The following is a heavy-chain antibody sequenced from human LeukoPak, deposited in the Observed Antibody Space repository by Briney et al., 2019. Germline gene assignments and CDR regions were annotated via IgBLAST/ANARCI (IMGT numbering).Heavy chain of an antibody. Sequence: SETLSLTCTVSGGSISSYYWSWIRQPPGKGLEWIGYIYYSGSTNYNPSLKSRVTISVDTSKNQFSLKLSSVTAADTAVYYCARYYYDSSGYYPPYYYGMDVWGQGTTATVSS. CDR2: IYYSGST. CDR3: ARYYYDSSGYYPPYYYGMDV. V-gene: IGHV4-59*01. CDR1: GGSISSYY. D-gene: IGHD3-22*01. J-gene: IGHJ6*02.